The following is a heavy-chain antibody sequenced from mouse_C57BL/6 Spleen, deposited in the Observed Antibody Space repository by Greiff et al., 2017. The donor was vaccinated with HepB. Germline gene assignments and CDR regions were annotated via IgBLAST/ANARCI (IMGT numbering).Heavy chain of an antibody. CDR3: AREDDYDGTAFAY. CDR2: IDPNSGGT. J-gene: IGHJ3*01. CDR1: GYTFTSYW. V-gene: IGHV1-72*01. D-gene: IGHD2-4*01. Sequence: QVQLKESGAELVKPGASVKLSCKASGYTFTSYWMHWVKQRPGRGLEWIGRIDPNSGGTKYNEKFKSKATLTVDKPSSTAYMQLISLTSEDSAVYYCAREDDYDGTAFAYWGQGTLVTVSA.